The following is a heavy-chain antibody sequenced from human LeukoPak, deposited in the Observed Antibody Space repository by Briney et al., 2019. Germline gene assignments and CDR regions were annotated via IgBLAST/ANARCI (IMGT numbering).Heavy chain of an antibody. V-gene: IGHV1-69*13. Sequence: GASVKVSCKASEGTFSSYAICWVRQAPGQGLEWMGEIIPIFGTANYAQKFQGRVTITADESTSTAYMELSSLGSEDTAVYYCARAGEGPITMVRGVVYYYGMDVWGKGTTVTVSS. J-gene: IGHJ6*04. CDR1: EGTFSSYA. D-gene: IGHD3-10*01. CDR3: ARAGEGPITMVRGVVYYYGMDV. CDR2: IIPIFGTA.